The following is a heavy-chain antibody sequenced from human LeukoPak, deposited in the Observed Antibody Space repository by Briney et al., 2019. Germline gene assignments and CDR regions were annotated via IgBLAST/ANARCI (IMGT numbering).Heavy chain of an antibody. D-gene: IGHD5-18*01. Sequence: GGSLRLSCAASGFTFSTYGMHWVRQAPGKGLEWVAFIRYDGSNKYYADSVKDRFTISRDNSKNTLYLQMNSLRAEDTAVYYCAKVSSGYSYGYDAFDIWGQGTMVTVSS. CDR2: IRYDGSNK. V-gene: IGHV3-30*02. CDR3: AKVSSGYSYGYDAFDI. CDR1: GFTFSTYG. J-gene: IGHJ3*02.